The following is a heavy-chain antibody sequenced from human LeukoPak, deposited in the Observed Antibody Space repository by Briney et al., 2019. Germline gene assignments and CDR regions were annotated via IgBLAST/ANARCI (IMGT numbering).Heavy chain of an antibody. Sequence: GGSLRLSCAAAGFTFSVSWMSWVRQAPGKGLEWVANMNQDGSAKCYVDSVKGRFTIPRDNARNSLYLQMSSLRPEDTSVYYCATYTHWVAGDVWGQGTTVTVSS. D-gene: IGHD3-16*01. CDR3: ATYTHWVAGDV. CDR1: GFTFSVSW. CDR2: MNQDGSAK. J-gene: IGHJ6*02. V-gene: IGHV3-7*01.